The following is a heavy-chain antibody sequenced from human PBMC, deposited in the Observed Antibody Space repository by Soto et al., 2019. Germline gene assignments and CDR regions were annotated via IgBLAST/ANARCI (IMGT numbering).Heavy chain of an antibody. CDR2: INPNSGGT. CDR3: ARDWVVVVVAPRTGMDV. D-gene: IGHD2-15*01. J-gene: IGHJ6*02. CDR1: GYTFTGYY. Sequence: ASVKVSCKASGYTFTGYYMHWVRQAPGQGLEWMGWINPNSGGTNYAQKFQGRVTMTRDTSISTAYMELSRLRSDDTAVYYCARDWVVVVVAPRTGMDVWGQGXTVTVSS. V-gene: IGHV1-2*02.